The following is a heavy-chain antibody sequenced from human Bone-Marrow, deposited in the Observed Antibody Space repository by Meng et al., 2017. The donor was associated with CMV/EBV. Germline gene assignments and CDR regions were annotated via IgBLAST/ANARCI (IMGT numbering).Heavy chain of an antibody. CDR3: ATIAYCGGDCYQVHPLYDH. Sequence: ASVKVSCKASGYTFTSYGISWVRQAPGQGLEWVGWISSYNRNTNYAQKFRGRVTLTTDTSTSIAYMELRSLRSDDTAVYYRATIAYCGGDCYQVHPLYDHWGQGTLVTVSS. CDR2: ISSYNRNT. V-gene: IGHV1-18*01. D-gene: IGHD2-21*01. CDR1: GYTFTSYG. J-gene: IGHJ5*02.